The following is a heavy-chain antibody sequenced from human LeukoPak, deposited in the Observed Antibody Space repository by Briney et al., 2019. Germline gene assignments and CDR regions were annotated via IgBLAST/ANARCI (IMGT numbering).Heavy chain of an antibody. Sequence: GGSLRLSCAASGXTFSNYWMHWVRQAPGKGLVWVSRINSDGSRATYADSVKGRFTISRDNAKNTLYLQMNSLRAEDTAVYYCARDLKFFGGYYYGMDVWGQGTTVTVSS. V-gene: IGHV3-74*01. CDR1: GXTFSNYW. CDR3: ARDLKFFGGYYYGMDV. D-gene: IGHD3-10*01. CDR2: INSDGSRA. J-gene: IGHJ6*02.